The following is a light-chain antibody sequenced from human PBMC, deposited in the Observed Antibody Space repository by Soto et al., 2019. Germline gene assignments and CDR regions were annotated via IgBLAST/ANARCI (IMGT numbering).Light chain of an antibody. J-gene: IGLJ2*01. CDR3: SSYAGSNNFVV. V-gene: IGLV2-8*01. CDR2: EVS. CDR1: SSDIGGYNY. Sequence: QSVLTQPPSASGSPGQSVTISCTGTSSDIGGYNYVSWYQQHPGTAPKLMIYEVSQRPSGVPDRFSGSKSGNTASLTVSGLQAEDEGDYYCSSYAGSNNFVVFGGGTMLTVL.